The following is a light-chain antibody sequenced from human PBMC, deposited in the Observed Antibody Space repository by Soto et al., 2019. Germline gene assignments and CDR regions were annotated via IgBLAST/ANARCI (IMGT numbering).Light chain of an antibody. J-gene: IGKJ1*01. CDR3: QQYNNWPPET. CDR1: QGIRSD. V-gene: IGKV1-6*01. CDR2: GAS. Sequence: AIQMTQFPPSLSASVGDTVTITCRASQGIRSDLGWYQQKPGKAPKLLIYGASSLQNGVPSRFSGSGSGTEFTLTISSLQSEDFAVYYCQQYNNWPPETFGQGTKVDIK.